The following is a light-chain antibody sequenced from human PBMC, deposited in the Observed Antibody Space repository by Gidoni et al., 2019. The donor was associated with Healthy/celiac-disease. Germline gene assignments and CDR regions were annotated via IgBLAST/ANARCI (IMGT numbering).Light chain of an antibody. Sequence: EIVLTQSPGTLSLSPGERATLSCRASQSVSSSYLAWYQQKPGQAPRLLSYGASSRATGIPDRFSGSGSGTDFTLTISRLEPEDFAVYYCQQYGSSPRALTFGGGTKVEIK. CDR1: QSVSSSY. CDR2: GAS. CDR3: QQYGSSPRALT. J-gene: IGKJ4*01. V-gene: IGKV3-20*01.